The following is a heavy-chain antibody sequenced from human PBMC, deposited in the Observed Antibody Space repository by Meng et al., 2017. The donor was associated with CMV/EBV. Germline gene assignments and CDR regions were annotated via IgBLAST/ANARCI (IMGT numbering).Heavy chain of an antibody. V-gene: IGHV4-34*01. CDR2: INHSGST. Sequence: SETLSLTCAVYGGSFSGYYWSWIRQPPGKGLEWIGEINHSGSTNYNPSLKSRVTISVDTSKNQFSLKLSSVTAADTAVYYCARRNGVPRVFWSHYGMDVWGQGTTVTVSS. CDR1: GGSFSGYY. CDR3: ARRNGVPRVFWSHYGMDV. D-gene: IGHD3-3*01. J-gene: IGHJ6*02.